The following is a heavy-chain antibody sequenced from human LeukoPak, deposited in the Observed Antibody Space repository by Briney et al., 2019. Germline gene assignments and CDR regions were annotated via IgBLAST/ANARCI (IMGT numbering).Heavy chain of an antibody. CDR3: ARLSGWTTVTPCYFDY. D-gene: IGHD4-17*01. J-gene: IGHJ4*02. CDR2: IYTSGST. Sequence: SQTLSLTCTVSGGSISSGSYYWSWIRQPAGKGLEWIGRIYTSGSTNYNPSLKSRVTISVDTSKNQFSLKLSSVTAADTAVYYCARLSGWTTVTPCYFDYWGQGTLVTVSS. V-gene: IGHV4-61*02. CDR1: GGSISSGSYY.